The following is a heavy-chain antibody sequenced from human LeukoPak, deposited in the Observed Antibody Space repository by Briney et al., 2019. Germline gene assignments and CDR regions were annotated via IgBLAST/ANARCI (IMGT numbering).Heavy chain of an antibody. CDR2: ISYDGSNK. CDR1: GFTFSSYA. Sequence: PGRSLRLSCAASGFTFSSYAMHWVRQAPGKGLEWVAVISYDGSNKYYADSVKGRFTISRDNSKNTLYLQMNSLRAEDTAVYYCARDRPHDFWSDPTAPGDYWGQRTLVTVSS. J-gene: IGHJ4*02. D-gene: IGHD3-3*01. V-gene: IGHV3-30*01. CDR3: ARDRPHDFWSDPTAPGDY.